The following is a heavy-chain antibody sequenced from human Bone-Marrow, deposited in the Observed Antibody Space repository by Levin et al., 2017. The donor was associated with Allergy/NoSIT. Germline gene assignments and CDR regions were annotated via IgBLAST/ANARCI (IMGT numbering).Heavy chain of an antibody. CDR2: IYSGGST. Sequence: GGSLRLSCAASGFTVSSNYMSWVRQAPGKGLEWVSVIYSGGSTYYADSVKGRFTISRDNSKNTLYLQMNSLRAEDTAVYYCASYDLSRDYGDLDPDARNDYWGQGTLVTVSS. CDR1: GFTVSSNY. V-gene: IGHV3-53*01. CDR3: ASYDLSRDYGDLDPDARNDY. J-gene: IGHJ4*02. D-gene: IGHD4-17*01.